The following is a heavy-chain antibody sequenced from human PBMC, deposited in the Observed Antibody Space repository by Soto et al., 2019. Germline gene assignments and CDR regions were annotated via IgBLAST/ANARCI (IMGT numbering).Heavy chain of an antibody. CDR2: TYYRSKWYN. CDR1: GDSVSSNSAA. D-gene: IGHD1-26*01. V-gene: IGHV6-1*01. CDR3: ARESRGSYYFDY. J-gene: IGHJ4*02. Sequence: PXQTRSLTCAISGDSVSSNSAAWNWIRQSPSRGLEWLGKTYYRSKWYNDYVVSVKSRITINPDTSKNQFSLQLNSVTPEDTAVYYCARESRGSYYFDYWGQGTLVTVSS.